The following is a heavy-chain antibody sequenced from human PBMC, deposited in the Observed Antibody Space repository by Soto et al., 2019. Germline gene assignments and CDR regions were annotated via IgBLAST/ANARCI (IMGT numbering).Heavy chain of an antibody. CDR2: IKQDGSEK. Sequence: PGGTLRLSCAASGFTFSSYWMSWVRQAPGKGLEWVANIKQDGSEKYYVDSVKGRFTISRDNAKNSLYLQMNSLRAEDTAVYYCARVVSGWYFDYWGQGTLVTVSS. J-gene: IGHJ4*02. CDR1: GFTFSSYW. D-gene: IGHD6-19*01. V-gene: IGHV3-7*01. CDR3: ARVVSGWYFDY.